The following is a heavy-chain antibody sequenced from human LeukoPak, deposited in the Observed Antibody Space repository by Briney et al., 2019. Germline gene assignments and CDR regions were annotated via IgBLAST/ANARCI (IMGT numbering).Heavy chain of an antibody. Sequence: GGSLRLSCDASEFIFSDYDMNCVRQAPGKGLEWVAHISASGRTNYYADAVKGRFTISRDNSKNMLYLQMSSLRAEDTAVYYCAGDHYYYNSRGYSSFLKRGEYFDYWGQGTLVTVSS. CDR3: AGDHYYYNSRGYSSFLKRGEYFDY. CDR2: ISASGRTN. V-gene: IGHV3-48*03. D-gene: IGHD3-22*01. J-gene: IGHJ4*02. CDR1: EFIFSDYD.